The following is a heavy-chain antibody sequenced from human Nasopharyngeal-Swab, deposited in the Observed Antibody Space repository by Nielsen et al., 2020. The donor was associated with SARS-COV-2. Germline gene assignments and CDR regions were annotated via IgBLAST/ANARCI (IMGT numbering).Heavy chain of an antibody. Sequence: SLKISCAASGFTFSNYGMHWVRQAPGKGLEWVALISYDGSNSYYADSVKGRFTISRDNSKITLYLQMNSLRAEDTAVYYCAKHLGATKAYFDNWGQGTLVTVSS. J-gene: IGHJ4*02. V-gene: IGHV3-30*18. CDR1: GFTFSNYG. CDR2: ISYDGSNS. D-gene: IGHD1-26*01. CDR3: AKHLGATKAYFDN.